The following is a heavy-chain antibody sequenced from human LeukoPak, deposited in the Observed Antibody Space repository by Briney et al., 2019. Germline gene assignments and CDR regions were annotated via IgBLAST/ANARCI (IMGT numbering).Heavy chain of an antibody. CDR1: GGTFSSYA. J-gene: IGHJ4*02. CDR3: ARDRAGYYLDY. CDR2: IIPIFGTA. V-gene: IGHV1-69*05. Sequence: SVKVSCKASGGTFSSYAISWVRQAPGQGLEWMGRIIPIFGTANHAQKFQGRVTITTDESTSTAYMELSSLRSEDTAVYYCARDRAGYYLDYWGQGTLVTVSS. D-gene: IGHD3-9*01.